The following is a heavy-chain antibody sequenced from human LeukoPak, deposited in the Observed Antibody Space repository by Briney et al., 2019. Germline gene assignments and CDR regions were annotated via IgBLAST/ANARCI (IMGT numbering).Heavy chain of an antibody. V-gene: IGHV3-53*01. CDR2: IYSGGST. CDR3: AARFDY. J-gene: IGHJ4*02. CDR1: GFPFSSNY. Sequence: GALSLSCAASGFPFSSNYMNWVRQAPGKGLEWVSVIYSGGSTYYTDSVKGRFTISRDNSKNTLYLQMNSLRAEDTAVYYCAARFDYWGQGTLVTVSS.